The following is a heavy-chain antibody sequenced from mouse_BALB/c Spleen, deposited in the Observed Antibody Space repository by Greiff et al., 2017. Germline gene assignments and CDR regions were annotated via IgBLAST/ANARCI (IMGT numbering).Heavy chain of an antibody. CDR1: GFTFSDYG. D-gene: IGHD1-1*01. J-gene: IGHJ1*01. CDR2: ISNLAYSI. CDR3: ARDYYGSSYDWYFDV. V-gene: IGHV5-15*02. Sequence: EVHLVESGGGLVQPGGSRKLSCAASGFTFSDYGMAWVRQAPGKGPEWVAFISNLAYSIYYADTVTGRFTISRENAKNTLYLEMSSLRSEDTAMYYCARDYYGSSYDWYFDVWGAGTTVTVSS.